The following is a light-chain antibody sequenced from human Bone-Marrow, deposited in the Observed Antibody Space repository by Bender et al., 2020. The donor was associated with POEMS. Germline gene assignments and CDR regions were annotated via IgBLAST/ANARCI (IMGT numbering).Light chain of an antibody. V-gene: IGLV3-19*01. J-gene: IGLJ2*01. CDR3: AAWDDRMNGVL. Sequence: SSELTQDPAVSVALGQTVRITCQGDSLRSYYASWYQQKPGQAPVLVIYGKNNRPSGIPDRFSGSSSGNTASLTITGAQAEDEADYYCAAWDDRMNGVLFGGGTKLTVL. CDR2: GKN. CDR1: SLRSYY.